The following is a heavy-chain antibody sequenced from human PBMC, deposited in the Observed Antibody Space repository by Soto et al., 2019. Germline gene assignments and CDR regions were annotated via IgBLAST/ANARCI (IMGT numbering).Heavy chain of an antibody. J-gene: IGHJ4*02. CDR1: GFTFSSYD. CDR3: ATREYGRSDY. Sequence: GVSLRLSCAASGFTFSSYDMSWVRQAPGKGLEWVSAISGSGGSTYYADSVKGRFTISRDNSKNTLYLQMNSLRAEDTAVYYCATREYGRSDYWGQGTLVTVSS. D-gene: IGHD6-6*01. CDR2: ISGSGGST. V-gene: IGHV3-23*01.